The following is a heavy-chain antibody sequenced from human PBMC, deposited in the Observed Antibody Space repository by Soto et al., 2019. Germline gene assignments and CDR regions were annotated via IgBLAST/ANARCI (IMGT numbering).Heavy chain of an antibody. CDR2: INPSGGST. CDR1: GYTFTSYY. V-gene: IGHV1-46*01. CDR3: ARDRAIAAAGYDY. J-gene: IGHJ4*02. D-gene: IGHD6-13*01. Sequence: GASVKVSCKASGYTFTSYYMHWVRQAPGQGLEWMGIINPSGGSTSYAQKFQGRVTMTRDTSTSTVYMELSSLRSEDTAVDYCARDRAIAAAGYDYWGQGTLVTSPQ.